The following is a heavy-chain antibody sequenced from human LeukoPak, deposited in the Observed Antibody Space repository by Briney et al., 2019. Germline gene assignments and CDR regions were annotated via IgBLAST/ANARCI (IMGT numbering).Heavy chain of an antibody. V-gene: IGHV3-74*01. CDR2: INSDGSST. CDR3: ARDSSMYYDSSGYSDAFDI. J-gene: IGHJ3*02. CDR1: GFTFSSYW. D-gene: IGHD3-22*01. Sequence: GGSLRLSCVASGFTFSSYWMHWVRQAPGKGLVWVSRINSDGSSTSYADSVKGRFTISRDNAKNTLYLQMNSLRAEDTAVYYCARDSSMYYDSSGYSDAFDIWGQGTMVTVSS.